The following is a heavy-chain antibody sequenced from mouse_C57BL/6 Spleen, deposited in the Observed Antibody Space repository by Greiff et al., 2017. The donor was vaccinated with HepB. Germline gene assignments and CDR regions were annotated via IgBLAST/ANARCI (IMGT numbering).Heavy chain of an antibody. J-gene: IGHJ3*01. D-gene: IGHD2-12*01. Sequence: VQLQQSGAELVRPGASVKLSCTASGFNIKDDYMHWVKQRPEQGLEWIGWIDPENGDTEYASKFQGKATITADTSSNPAYLQLSSLTSEDTAVYYCLRSSDPARFAYWGQGTLVTVSA. CDR3: LRSSDPARFAY. CDR2: IDPENGDT. CDR1: GFNIKDDY. V-gene: IGHV14-4*01.